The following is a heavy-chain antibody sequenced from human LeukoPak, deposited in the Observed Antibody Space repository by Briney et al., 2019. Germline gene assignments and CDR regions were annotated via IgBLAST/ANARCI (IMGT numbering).Heavy chain of an antibody. CDR1: GGSISSGRYY. V-gene: IGHV4-61*02. CDR3: AREIDYGGNSDY. D-gene: IGHD4-23*01. CDR2: IYTSGST. J-gene: IGHJ4*02. Sequence: PSQTLSLTCTVPGGSISSGRYYWSWIRQPAVKGLEWIGLIYTSGSTNYNPSLKSRVTISVDTSKNQFSLKLSSVTAADTAVYYCAREIDYGGNSDYWGQGTLVTVSS.